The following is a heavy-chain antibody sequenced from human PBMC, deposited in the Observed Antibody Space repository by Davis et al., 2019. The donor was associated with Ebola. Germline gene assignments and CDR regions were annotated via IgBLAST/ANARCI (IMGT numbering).Heavy chain of an antibody. CDR2: IYYSGST. D-gene: IGHD3-10*01. J-gene: IGHJ4*02. CDR3: ARHGLGVYPFDH. Sequence: MPSETLSFTCTVSGGSISSYYWSWIRQPPGKGLEWIGYIYYSGSTNYNPSLKSRATISVDTSKNQFSLKLSSVTAADTAVYYCARHGLGVYPFDHWGQGTLVTVSS. V-gene: IGHV4-59*01. CDR1: GGSISSYY.